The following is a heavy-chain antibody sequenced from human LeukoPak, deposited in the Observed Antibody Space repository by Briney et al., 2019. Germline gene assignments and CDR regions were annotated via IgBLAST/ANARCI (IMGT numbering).Heavy chain of an antibody. CDR3: ARDHYYDSSGNYYGGYYFDY. Sequence: GGSLRLSCAASGFTFSYYNMYWVRQAPGKGLEWVSSISTSSSYIYYADSVKGRFTISRDNARNSLYLQMNSLRAEDTAVYYCARDHYYDSSGNYYGGYYFDYWGQGTLVTVSS. CDR1: GFTFSYYN. CDR2: ISTSSSYI. D-gene: IGHD3-22*01. V-gene: IGHV3-21*01. J-gene: IGHJ4*02.